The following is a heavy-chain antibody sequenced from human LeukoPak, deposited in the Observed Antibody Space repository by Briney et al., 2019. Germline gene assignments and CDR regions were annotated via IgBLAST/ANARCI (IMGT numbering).Heavy chain of an antibody. V-gene: IGHV3-53*01. Sequence: GGSLRLSCAASGFTFSIYSVTWVRQAPGKGLEWVSLIYSSGSTYYTASVKGRFTISRDHSKNTLYLQMNSLRAEDAALYYCARGLESCSSGSCFKDWGQGTLVTVSS. CDR2: IYSSGST. J-gene: IGHJ4*02. CDR1: GFTFSIYS. D-gene: IGHD2-15*01. CDR3: ARGLESCSSGSCFKD.